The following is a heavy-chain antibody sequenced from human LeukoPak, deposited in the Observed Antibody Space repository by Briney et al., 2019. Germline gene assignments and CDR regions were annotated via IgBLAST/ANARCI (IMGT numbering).Heavy chain of an antibody. V-gene: IGHV4-39*07. CDR2: FYYSGST. CDR3: ARTNLMYSSSWCTFDY. CDR1: GGSISSSSDY. J-gene: IGHJ4*02. D-gene: IGHD6-13*01. Sequence: SETLSLTCTVSGGSISSSSDYWGWIRQPPGKGLEWIGSFYYSGSTYYNPSLKSRVTISVDTSKNQFSLKVTSVTAADTAVYFCARTNLMYSSSWCTFDYWGQGTLVTVSS.